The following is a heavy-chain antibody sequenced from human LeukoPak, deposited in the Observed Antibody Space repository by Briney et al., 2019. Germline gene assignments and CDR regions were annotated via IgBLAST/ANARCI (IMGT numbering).Heavy chain of an antibody. D-gene: IGHD3-22*01. CDR1: GSSISSHY. CDR3: ARAGYYYDSSGYYYGVFDY. Sequence: SETLSLTCTVSGSSISSHYWSWIRQPPGKGLEWIGYIYYSGSTNYNPSLKSRVTISVDTSKNQFSLKLSSVTAADTAVYYCARAGYYYDSSGYYYGVFDYWGQGTLVTVSS. CDR2: IYYSGST. J-gene: IGHJ4*02. V-gene: IGHV4-59*11.